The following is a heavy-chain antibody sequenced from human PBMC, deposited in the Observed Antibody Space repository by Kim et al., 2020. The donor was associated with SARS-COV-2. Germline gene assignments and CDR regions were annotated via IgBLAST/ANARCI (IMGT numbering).Heavy chain of an antibody. CDR3: VKDREIVDTGGMDV. V-gene: IGHV3-9*01. D-gene: IGHD3-16*02. CDR1: GFTFDDYA. J-gene: IGHJ6*02. Sequence: GGSLRLSCVTSGFTFDDYAMHWVRQAPGKGLEWVSSINWNSDIVDYGDSVKGRFTISRDNAKNSLYLQMSSLRAEDTALYYCVKDREIVDTGGMDVWGQGTTVTVSS. CDR2: INWNSDIV.